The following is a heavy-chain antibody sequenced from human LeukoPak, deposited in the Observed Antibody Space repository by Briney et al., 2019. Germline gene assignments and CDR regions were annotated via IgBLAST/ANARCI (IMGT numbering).Heavy chain of an antibody. CDR1: GGSISSYI. V-gene: IGHV4-59*01. Sequence: SGTLSLTCTVSGGSISSYIWSWIRQPPGKGLEWIGYIYYSGSTSYNPSLKSRVTISVDTSKNQFSLKLSSVTAADTAVYYCARVLGYSSGWYLGHFDYWGQGTLVTVSS. CDR2: IYYSGST. J-gene: IGHJ4*02. CDR3: ARVLGYSSGWYLGHFDY. D-gene: IGHD6-19*01.